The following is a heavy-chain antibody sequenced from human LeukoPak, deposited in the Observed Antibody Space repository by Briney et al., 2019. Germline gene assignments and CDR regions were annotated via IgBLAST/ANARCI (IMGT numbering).Heavy chain of an antibody. CDR2: INPNTGDT. D-gene: IGHD1-1*01. V-gene: IGHV1-2*06. J-gene: IGHJ2*01. Sequence: ASVKVSCKASGYTFTGYYIHWERQAPGQGLEWMGRINPNTGDTNYVQRFQGRVAMTRDTSINTAYMELSRLKSDDTAIYYCARVWNRPRYWYFDLWGRGTLVTVSS. CDR3: ARVWNRPRYWYFDL. CDR1: GYTFTGYY.